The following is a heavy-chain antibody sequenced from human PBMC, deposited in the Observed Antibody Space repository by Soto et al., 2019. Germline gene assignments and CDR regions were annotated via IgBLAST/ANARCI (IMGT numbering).Heavy chain of an antibody. V-gene: IGHV3-30-3*01. D-gene: IGHD3-16*01. Sequence: QVQLVESGGGVVQPGRSLRLSCAASGFTFSSYAMHWVRQAPGKGLEWVAVISYDGSTKYYADSVKGRFTISRENSKNTLYLQMNSRRTEDTAVYYCARAYEGDSFDYWGQGTLVTVSS. J-gene: IGHJ4*02. CDR2: ISYDGSTK. CDR1: GFTFSSYA. CDR3: ARAYEGDSFDY.